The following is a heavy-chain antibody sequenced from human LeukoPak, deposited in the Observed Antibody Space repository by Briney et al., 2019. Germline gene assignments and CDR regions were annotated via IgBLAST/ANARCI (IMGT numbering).Heavy chain of an antibody. CDR1: GFTFSDYA. CDR2: IGSSGVNT. V-gene: IGHV3-23*01. D-gene: IGHD3-10*01. CDR3: AKGRNLGSYFGIDP. J-gene: IGHJ5*02. Sequence: GGSLRLSCAASGFTFSDYAMSWVRQAPGKGLEWVSGIGSSGVNTDYATSVKGRFTISRDNTKSTLHLLMNSLRVEDTATYYCAKGRNLGSYFGIDPWGQGTPVSVSS.